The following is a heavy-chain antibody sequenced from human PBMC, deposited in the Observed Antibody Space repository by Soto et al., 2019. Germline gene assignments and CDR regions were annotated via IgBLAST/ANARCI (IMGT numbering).Heavy chain of an antibody. CDR2: ISGSGGST. J-gene: IGHJ6*02. Sequence: PGGSLRLSCAASGFTFSSYAMSWVRQAPGKGLEWVSAISGSGGSTYYADSVKGRLTISRDNSKNTLYLQMNSLRAEDTAVYYCAKPYGDYYYYGMDVWGQGTTVTVSS. V-gene: IGHV3-23*01. D-gene: IGHD4-17*01. CDR1: GFTFSSYA. CDR3: AKPYGDYYYYGMDV.